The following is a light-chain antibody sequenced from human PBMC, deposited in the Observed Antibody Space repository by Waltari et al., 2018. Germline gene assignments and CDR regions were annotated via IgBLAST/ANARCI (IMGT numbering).Light chain of an antibody. CDR3: SSFTSSSTVL. Sequence: QSALTQAASVSGSPGQSIPISCTGTSSDVGAYNYVSWYQQHPGKAPKLMIYDVSNRPSGVSNRFSGSKSGNTASLTISGLQAEDEADYYCSSFTSSSTVLFGGGTRLSVL. V-gene: IGLV2-14*03. CDR1: SSDVGAYNY. CDR2: DVS. J-gene: IGLJ2*01.